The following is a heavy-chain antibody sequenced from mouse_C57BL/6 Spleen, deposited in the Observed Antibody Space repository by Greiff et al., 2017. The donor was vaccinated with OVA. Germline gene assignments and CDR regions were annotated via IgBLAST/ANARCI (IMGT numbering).Heavy chain of an antibody. CDR2: ISYDGSN. Sequence: VQLQQSGPGLVKPSQSLSLTCSVTGYSITSGYYWNWIRQFPGNKLEWMGYISYDGSNNYNPSLKNRISITRDTSKNQFFLKLNSVTTEDTATDYCARDGYDEYYAMDYWGQGTSVTVSS. D-gene: IGHD2-2*01. CDR1: GYSITSGYY. CDR3: ARDGYDEYYAMDY. J-gene: IGHJ4*01. V-gene: IGHV3-6*01.